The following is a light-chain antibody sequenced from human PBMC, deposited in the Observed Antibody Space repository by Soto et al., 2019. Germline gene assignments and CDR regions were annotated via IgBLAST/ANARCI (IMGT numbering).Light chain of an antibody. CDR1: QSINNNY. V-gene: IGKV3-20*01. CDR3: HQYGSSPPYT. J-gene: IGKJ2*01. CDR2: GSS. Sequence: EVVLTQSPGTLSLSPGERATLSCRGSQSINNNYLAWYQHRPGQAPRLLIYGSSDRATGIPDRFSGSGSGTDFTLTISRLEPEDFAVYYCHQYGSSPPYTFGQGTKLEI.